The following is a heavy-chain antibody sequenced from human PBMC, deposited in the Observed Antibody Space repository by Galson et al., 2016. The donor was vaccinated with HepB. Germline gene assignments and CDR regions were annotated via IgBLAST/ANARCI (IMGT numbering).Heavy chain of an antibody. Sequence: SETLSLTCSVYGDSFSSYYWSWIRQTPGKGLEWIGEINYYGSTNYDPSLKSRVTISVDTSKNQISLKLNSVSATDTAVSYCARLSAGGTNGGDGWGQGTTV. J-gene: IGHJ6*02. D-gene: IGHD1-1*01. V-gene: IGHV4-34*01. CDR2: INYYGST. CDR1: GDSFSSYY. CDR3: ARLSAGGTNGGDG.